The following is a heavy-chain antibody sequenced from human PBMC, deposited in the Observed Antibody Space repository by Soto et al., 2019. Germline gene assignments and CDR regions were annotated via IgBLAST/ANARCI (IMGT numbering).Heavy chain of an antibody. V-gene: IGHV3-9*01. D-gene: IGHD6-6*01. Sequence: EVQLVESGGGLVQPGRSLRLSCAASGFTFDDYAMHWVRQAPGKGLEWVSGISWNSGRIGYADSVKGRFTISRDNAKNSLYLQMNSLRAEDTASYYCANLYSSSSAASPFGFDIWGQGTMVTVSS. CDR1: GFTFDDYA. CDR2: ISWNSGRI. J-gene: IGHJ3*02. CDR3: ANLYSSSSAASPFGFDI.